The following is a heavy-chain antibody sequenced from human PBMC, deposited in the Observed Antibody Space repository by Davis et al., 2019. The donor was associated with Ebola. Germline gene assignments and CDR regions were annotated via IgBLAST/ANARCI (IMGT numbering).Heavy chain of an antibody. CDR3: ARAYHYGDYYDY. CDR2: ISGYNGNT. J-gene: IGHJ4*02. D-gene: IGHD4-17*01. Sequence: ASVKVSCKASGYAFTSYGISWVRQAPGQGLEWMGWISGYNGNTNYAQKLQGGVTMTTDTSTSTAYMELRSLRSDDTAVYYCARAYHYGDYYDYWGQGTLVTVSS. CDR1: GYAFTSYG. V-gene: IGHV1-18*01.